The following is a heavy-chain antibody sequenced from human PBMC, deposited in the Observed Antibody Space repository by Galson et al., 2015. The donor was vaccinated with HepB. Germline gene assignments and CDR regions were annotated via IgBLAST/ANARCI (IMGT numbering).Heavy chain of an antibody. Sequence: LRLSCAASGFTFITYGMHWVRQAPGKGLEWVAVISYDGSNKYYADSVKGRFTISRDNSKNTLYLQMNSLRAEDTAVYYCAKLPWDIVVVPAAKSGDYWGQGTLVTVSS. CDR3: AKLPWDIVVVPAAKSGDY. D-gene: IGHD2-2*01. CDR1: GFTFITYG. J-gene: IGHJ4*02. CDR2: ISYDGSNK. V-gene: IGHV3-30*18.